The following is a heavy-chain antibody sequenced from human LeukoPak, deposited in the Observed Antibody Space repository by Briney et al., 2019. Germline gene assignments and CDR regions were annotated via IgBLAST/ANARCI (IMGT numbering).Heavy chain of an antibody. Sequence: GGSLRLSCAASGFTFSIYSMNWVRQAPGKGLEWVSSISSSSYIYYADPVKGRFTISRDNAKNSLYLQMNSLRAEDTAVYYCARAFSNHYDSSGYYYAENFYFDYWGQGTLVTVSS. CDR2: ISSSSYI. CDR3: ARAFSNHYDSSGYYYAENFYFDY. V-gene: IGHV3-21*01. J-gene: IGHJ4*02. D-gene: IGHD3-22*01. CDR1: GFTFSIYS.